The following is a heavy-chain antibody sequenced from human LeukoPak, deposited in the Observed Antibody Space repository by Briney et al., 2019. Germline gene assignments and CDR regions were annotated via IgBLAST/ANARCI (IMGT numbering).Heavy chain of an antibody. J-gene: IGHJ4*02. V-gene: IGHV3-48*03. CDR1: GLTFSSYE. D-gene: IGHD1-1*01. Sequence: PGGSLRLSCVASGLTFSSYEMNWVRQVPGKALEWVSYIDFGGRIINYADHVKGRFTISRDNAKNSVYLQMNSLRAEDTAVYYCARGIGLERRYFQFDYWGQGILVTVSS. CDR3: ARGIGLERRYFQFDY. CDR2: IDFGGRII.